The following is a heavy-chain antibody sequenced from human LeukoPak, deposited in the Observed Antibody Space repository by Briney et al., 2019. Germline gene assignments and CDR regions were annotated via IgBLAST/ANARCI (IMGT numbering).Heavy chain of an antibody. Sequence: ASVKVSCKASGYTFTSYGISWVRQAPGQGLEWMGWISAYNGNTNYAQKLQGRVTMTTDTSTSTAYMELRSLRSDDTAVYYCARDPYYGSGTDAFDIWGQGTMVTVSS. CDR1: GYTFTSYG. J-gene: IGHJ3*02. CDR2: ISAYNGNT. D-gene: IGHD3-10*01. V-gene: IGHV1-18*01. CDR3: ARDPYYGSGTDAFDI.